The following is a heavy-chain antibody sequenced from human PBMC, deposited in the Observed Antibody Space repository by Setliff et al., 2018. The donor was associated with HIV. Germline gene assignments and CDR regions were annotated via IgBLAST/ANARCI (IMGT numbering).Heavy chain of an antibody. D-gene: IGHD6-19*01. CDR1: GGSISSYH. V-gene: IGHV4-59*13. Sequence: SETLSLTCAVSGGSISSYHWSWIRQPPGKGLEWIGYIYFSGSTNYNPSLRSRVTISVDTSKIQFSLKLRSVTAADTAVYYCARGGKWLAFDYWGQGTLVTVSS. CDR2: IYFSGST. CDR3: ARGGKWLAFDY. J-gene: IGHJ4*02.